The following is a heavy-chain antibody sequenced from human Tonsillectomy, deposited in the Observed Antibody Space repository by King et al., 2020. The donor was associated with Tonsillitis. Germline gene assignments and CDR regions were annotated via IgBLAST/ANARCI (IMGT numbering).Heavy chain of an antibody. CDR1: GFTFTSYG. D-gene: IGHD4-17*01. V-gene: IGHV3-30*02. Sequence: QLVQSGGGVVQPGGSLRLSCAASGFTFTSYGMHWVRQAPGKGLEWVSFIWYNGSKKYHADSVKGRFTISRDNSKNTLYLQMNSLRAEDTAVYYCAKDAYGDYSPFDYWGQGTLVTVSS. J-gene: IGHJ4*02. CDR2: IWYNGSKK. CDR3: AKDAYGDYSPFDY.